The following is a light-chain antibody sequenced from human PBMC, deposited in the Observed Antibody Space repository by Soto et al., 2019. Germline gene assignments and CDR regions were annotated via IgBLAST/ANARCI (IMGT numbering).Light chain of an antibody. Sequence: QSALTQPPSASGSPGQSVTISCTGTSSDVGAYKYVSWYQQYPGKAPKLMIYEVTKRPSGVPDRFSGSKSGNTASLTVSGLQPEDEPDYYCTSYVGNDIWVFGGGTKPTLL. CDR1: SSDVGAYKY. V-gene: IGLV2-8*01. CDR3: TSYVGNDIWV. CDR2: EVT. J-gene: IGLJ3*02.